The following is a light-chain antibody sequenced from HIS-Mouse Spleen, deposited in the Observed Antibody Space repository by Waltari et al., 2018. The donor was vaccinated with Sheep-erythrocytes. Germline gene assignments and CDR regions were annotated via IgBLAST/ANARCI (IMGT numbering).Light chain of an antibody. CDR2: DAS. V-gene: IGKV1D-13*01. J-gene: IGKJ1*01. Sequence: IQLTQSLSSLSASVGDRFTINCRARQGISSALAWYQQKPGKAPKLLIYDASSLESGVPSRFSGSGSGTDFTLTISSLQPEDFATYYCQQFNNYPRTFGQGTKVEIK. CDR1: QGISSA. CDR3: QQFNNYPRT.